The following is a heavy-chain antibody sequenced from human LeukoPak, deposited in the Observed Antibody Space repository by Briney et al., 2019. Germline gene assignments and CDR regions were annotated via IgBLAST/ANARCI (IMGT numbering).Heavy chain of an antibody. Sequence: GGSLRLSCAASGFTVSSNYMSWVRQAPGKGLEWVSVIYSGGSTYYADSVKGRFTISRDNSKNTLYLQMNSLRAEDTAVYYCAKEGIGKYYYGSGTTNWFDPWGQGTLVTVSS. D-gene: IGHD3-10*01. CDR1: GFTVSSNY. CDR3: AKEGIGKYYYGSGTTNWFDP. J-gene: IGHJ5*02. V-gene: IGHV3-53*05. CDR2: IYSGGST.